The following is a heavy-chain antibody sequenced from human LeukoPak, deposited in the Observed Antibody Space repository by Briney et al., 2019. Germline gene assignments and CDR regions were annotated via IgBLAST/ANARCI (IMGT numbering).Heavy chain of an antibody. CDR2: ISSSSSYI. CDR1: GFTFSSYS. D-gene: IGHD2-15*01. CDR3: ARIRCSGGSCYGLYYFDY. Sequence: GGSLRLSCAASGFTFSSYSMNWVRQAPGKGLEWVSSISSSSSYIYYADSVKGRFTISRDNAKNSLYLRMNSLRAEDTAVYYCARIRCSGGSCYGLYYFDYWGQGTLVTVSS. J-gene: IGHJ4*02. V-gene: IGHV3-21*01.